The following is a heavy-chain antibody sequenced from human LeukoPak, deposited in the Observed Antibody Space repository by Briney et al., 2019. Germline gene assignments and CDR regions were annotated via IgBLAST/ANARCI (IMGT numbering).Heavy chain of an antibody. CDR2: IYYSGST. J-gene: IGHJ3*01. D-gene: IGHD2-21*02. CDR3: ARGSGRDCYPD. Sequence: SETLSLTCTVSGGSISSYYWSWIRQPPGKGLEWIGYIYYSGSTYYNPSLKSRVTISVDTSKNQFSLKLSSVTAADTAVYYCARGSGRDCYPDWGQGTMVTVSS. V-gene: IGHV4-59*12. CDR1: GGSISSYY.